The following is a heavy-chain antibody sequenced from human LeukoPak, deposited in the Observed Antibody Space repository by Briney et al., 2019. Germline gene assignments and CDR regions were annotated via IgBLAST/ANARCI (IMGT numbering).Heavy chain of an antibody. CDR1: GYTLTELS. Sequence: ASVKVSCKVSGYTLTELSMHWVRQAPGKGLEWMGGFDPEDGETIYAQKFQGRVTMTEDTSTDTAYMELSSLRSEDTAVYYYVGTADYYDGSGYHPFWGQGTLVTVSS. J-gene: IGHJ4*02. CDR2: FDPEDGET. CDR3: VGTADYYDGSGYHPF. V-gene: IGHV1-24*01. D-gene: IGHD3-22*01.